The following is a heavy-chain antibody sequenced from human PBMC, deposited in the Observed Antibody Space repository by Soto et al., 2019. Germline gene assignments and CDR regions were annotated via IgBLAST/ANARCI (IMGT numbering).Heavy chain of an antibody. CDR2: IIPIFGTA. Sequence: GASVNVSCKASGGTFSSYAISWVRQAPGQGLEWMGGIIPIFGTANYAQKFQGRVTITADESTSTAYMELSSLRSEDTAVYYCARRGGAGSGRPYGMDVWGQGTTVTV. V-gene: IGHV1-69*13. CDR3: ARRGGAGSGRPYGMDV. D-gene: IGHD3-10*01. CDR1: GGTFSSYA. J-gene: IGHJ6*02.